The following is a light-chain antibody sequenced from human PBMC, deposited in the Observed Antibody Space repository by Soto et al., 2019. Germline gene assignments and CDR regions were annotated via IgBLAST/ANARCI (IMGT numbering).Light chain of an antibody. CDR1: QGIRGD. CDR3: LQEHSYPLT. V-gene: IGKV1-6*01. J-gene: IGKJ4*01. Sequence: AIQMTQSPSSLSASVGDRVTITCRASQGIRGDLGWYQQKPGKAPKLLIYSASTLLNRVPSRFSSSGSGTYFTLHISVLQPEDSATCCCLQEHSYPLTFCGGTKVEIK. CDR2: SAS.